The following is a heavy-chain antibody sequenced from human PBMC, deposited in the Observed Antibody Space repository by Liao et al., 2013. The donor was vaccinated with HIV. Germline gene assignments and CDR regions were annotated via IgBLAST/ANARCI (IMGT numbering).Heavy chain of an antibody. CDR1: GGSISSYY. D-gene: IGHD3-16*01. J-gene: IGHJ4*02. CDR2: IYYSGST. CDR3: ARGRRYYDSGRWGDY. V-gene: IGHV4-59*01. Sequence: QVQLQESGPGLVKPSETLSLTCTVSGGSISSYYWSWIRQPPGKGLEWIGYIYYSGSTNYNPSLKSRVTISVDTSKNQFSLKLSSVTAADTAVYYCARGRRYYDSGRWGDYWGQGNPWSPSPQ.